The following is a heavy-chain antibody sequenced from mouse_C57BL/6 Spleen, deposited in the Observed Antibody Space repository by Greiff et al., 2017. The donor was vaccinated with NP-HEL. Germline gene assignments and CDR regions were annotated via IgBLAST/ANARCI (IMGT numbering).Heavy chain of an antibody. CDR3: ARRNDGYYDDY. V-gene: IGHV5-6*02. Sequence: EVMLVESGGDLVKPGGSLKLSCAASGFTFSSYGMSWVRQTPDKRLEWVATISSGGSYTYYPDSVKGRFTISRDNAKNTLYLQMSSLKSEDTAMYYCARRNDGYYDDYWGQGTTLTVSS. CDR2: ISSGGSYT. CDR1: GFTFSSYG. J-gene: IGHJ2*01. D-gene: IGHD2-3*01.